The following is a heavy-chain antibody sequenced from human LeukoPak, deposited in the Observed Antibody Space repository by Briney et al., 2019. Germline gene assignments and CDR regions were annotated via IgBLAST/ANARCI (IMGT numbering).Heavy chain of an antibody. Sequence: VASVKVSCKVSGYTLTELSMHWVRQAPGKGLEWMGGFDPEDGETIYAQKFQGRVTMTEDTSTDTAYMELSSLRSEDTAVYYCATTLPQQWLVPTGRKMTFDIWGQGTMVTVSS. CDR2: FDPEDGET. V-gene: IGHV1-24*01. J-gene: IGHJ3*02. CDR1: GYTLTELS. CDR3: ATTLPQQWLVPTGRKMTFDI. D-gene: IGHD6-19*01.